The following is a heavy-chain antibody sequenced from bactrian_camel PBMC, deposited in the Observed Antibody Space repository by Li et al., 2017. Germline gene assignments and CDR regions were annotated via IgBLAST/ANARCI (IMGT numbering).Heavy chain of an antibody. Sequence: HVQLVESGGGSVQTGGSLKLSCAASGLTSSHYCMAWFRQLPGKEREGLAAIDNDGNTRYVESVKGRFTVSKDNATDTLYLQMNSLAPGDTGMYYCAADNRLLYGGTWRYAYKYNYWGQGTQVTVS. D-gene: IGHD6*01. V-gene: IGHV3S55*01. CDR1: GLTSSHYC. CDR2: IDNDGNT. J-gene: IGHJ4*01. CDR3: AADNRLLYGGTWRYAYKYNY.